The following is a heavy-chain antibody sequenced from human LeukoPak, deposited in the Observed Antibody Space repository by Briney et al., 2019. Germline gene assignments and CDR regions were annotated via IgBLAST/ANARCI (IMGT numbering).Heavy chain of an antibody. CDR1: GFTFNNYW. J-gene: IGHJ4*02. D-gene: IGHD6-13*01. Sequence: GGSLRLSCAASGFTFNNYWMHWVRQAAGKGLEWVSVIYSGGSTYYADSVKGRFTISRDNSKNTLYLQMNSLRAEDTAVYYCASHSSSWYGFDYWGQGTLVTVSS. CDR3: ASHSSSWYGFDY. V-gene: IGHV3-53*01. CDR2: IYSGGST.